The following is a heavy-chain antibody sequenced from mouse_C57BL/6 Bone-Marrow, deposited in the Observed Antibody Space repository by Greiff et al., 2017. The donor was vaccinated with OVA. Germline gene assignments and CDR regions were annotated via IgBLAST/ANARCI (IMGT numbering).Heavy chain of an antibody. Sequence: EVKLVESGGDLVKPGGSLKLSCAASGFTFSSYGMSWVRQTPDQRLEWVATISSGGSYTYYPDSVKGRFTIAIDNAKNTLYLQMSSLKSEDTAMYYCARQAYYGSSYYFDYWGQGTTLTVSS. V-gene: IGHV5-6*02. CDR3: ARQAYYGSSYYFDY. D-gene: IGHD1-1*01. CDR1: GFTFSSYG. CDR2: ISSGGSYT. J-gene: IGHJ2*01.